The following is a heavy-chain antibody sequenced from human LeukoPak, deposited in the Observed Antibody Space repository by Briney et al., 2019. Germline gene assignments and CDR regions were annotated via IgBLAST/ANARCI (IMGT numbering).Heavy chain of an antibody. CDR3: ARTVFGQNAFDI. V-gene: IGHV3-21*01. CDR1: GFTFSSYS. D-gene: IGHD3-9*01. Sequence: GGSLRLSCAASGFTFSSYSMNWVRQAPGKGLEWVSSISSSSSYIYYADSVKGRFTISRDNAKNSLYLQMNSLRAEDTAVYYCARTVFGQNAFDIWGQGTMVTVPS. CDR2: ISSSSSYI. J-gene: IGHJ3*02.